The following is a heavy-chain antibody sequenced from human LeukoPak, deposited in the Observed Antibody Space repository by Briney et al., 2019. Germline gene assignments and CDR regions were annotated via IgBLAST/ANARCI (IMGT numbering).Heavy chain of an antibody. CDR3: AKDPGRFRGGIDY. CDR1: GFTFSSYG. V-gene: IGHV3-30*18. CDR2: ISYDGSNK. Sequence: PGGSLRLSCAASGFTFSSYGMHWVRQAPGRGLEGVAVISYDGSNKYYADSVKGRFTISRDNSKNTLYLQMNSLRAEDTAVYYCAKDPGRFRGGIDYWGQGTLVTVSS. D-gene: IGHD3-10*01. J-gene: IGHJ4*02.